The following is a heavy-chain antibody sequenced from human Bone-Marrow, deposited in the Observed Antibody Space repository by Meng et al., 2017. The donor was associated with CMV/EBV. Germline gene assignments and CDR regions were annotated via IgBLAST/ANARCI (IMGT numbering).Heavy chain of an antibody. CDR2: IDWDDDK. CDR1: GFSLSTSGMR. J-gene: IGHJ4*02. CDR3: ALNYYFDY. V-gene: IGHV2-70D*14. Sequence: SGPTQVKPTQTLTLTCTFSGFSLSTSGMRVSWIRQPPGKALEWLARIDWDDDKFYSTSLKTRLTISKDTSKNQVVLTITNMDPGDTSTYYSALNYYFDYWGQGTLVTVSS.